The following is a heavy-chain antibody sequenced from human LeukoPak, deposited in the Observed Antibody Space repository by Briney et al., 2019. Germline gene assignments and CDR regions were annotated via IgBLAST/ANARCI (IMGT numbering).Heavy chain of an antibody. CDR1: GGTFSSYT. J-gene: IGHJ5*02. Sequence: ASVKVSCKASGGTFSSYTISWVRQAPGQGLEWMGRIIPILGIANYAQKFQGRVTITADKSTSTAYMELSSLRSEDTAVYYCARDCSSTRCYTPGDWFDPWGRGTLVTVSS. V-gene: IGHV1-69*04. D-gene: IGHD2-2*02. CDR2: IIPILGIA. CDR3: ARDCSSTRCYTPGDWFDP.